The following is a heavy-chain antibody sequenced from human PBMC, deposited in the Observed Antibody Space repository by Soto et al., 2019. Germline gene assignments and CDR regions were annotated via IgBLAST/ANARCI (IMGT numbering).Heavy chain of an antibody. J-gene: IGHJ3*01. V-gene: IGHV3-33*06. D-gene: IGHD2-21*02. CDR2: IWYDGNIH. Sequence: QVQLVESGGGVVQPGRSLRLSCAASGFIFSSYGMPWVGQPPGKGLEWVAGIWYDGNIHYYSESVEGRFTISRDNSEKTVSLQMNSLRVDDTAVYFCAKDSQCSTANCYFSRYGAFNHWGQGTMVTVSS. CDR1: GFIFSSYG. CDR3: AKDSQCSTANCYFSRYGAFNH.